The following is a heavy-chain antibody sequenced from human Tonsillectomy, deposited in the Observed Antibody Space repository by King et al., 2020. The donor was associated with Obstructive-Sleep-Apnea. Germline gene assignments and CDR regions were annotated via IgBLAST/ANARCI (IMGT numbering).Heavy chain of an antibody. V-gene: IGHV5-51*01. CDR1: GYSFTSYW. D-gene: IGHD4-23*01. Sequence: VQLVQSGAEVKKPGESLKISCKGSGYSFTSYWIGWVRQMPGKGLEWMGNIYPGDSDTRYSPSFPGQVTISADKSISTAYLQWSSRKASDTAMYYCARQGHGGNSEGYYYGMDVWGQGTTVTVSS. J-gene: IGHJ6*02. CDR3: ARQGHGGNSEGYYYGMDV. CDR2: IYPGDSDT.